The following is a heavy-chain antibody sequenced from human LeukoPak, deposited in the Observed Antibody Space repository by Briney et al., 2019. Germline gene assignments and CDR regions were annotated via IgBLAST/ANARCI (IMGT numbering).Heavy chain of an antibody. Sequence: PSETLSLTCAVYGGSFSGYYWSWIRQPPGKGLEWIGEINHSGSTNYNPSLKSRVTISVDTSKNQFSLKLSSVTAADTAVYYCARSLGSGYYEYFDLWGRGTLVTVSS. CDR3: ARSLGSGYYEYFDL. D-gene: IGHD3-3*01. J-gene: IGHJ2*01. CDR1: GGSFSGYY. CDR2: INHSGST. V-gene: IGHV4-34*01.